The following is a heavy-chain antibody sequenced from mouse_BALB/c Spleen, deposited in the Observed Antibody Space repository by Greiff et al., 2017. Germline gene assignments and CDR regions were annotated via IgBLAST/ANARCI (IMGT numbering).Heavy chain of an antibody. D-gene: IGHD2-1*01. CDR2: INPYNGGT. J-gene: IGHJ4*01. Sequence: EVHLVESGPELVKPGASMKISCKASGYSFTGYTMNWVKQSHGKNLEWIGLINPYNGGTNFNEKFKSKATLTVDKSSSTAYMQLSSLTSEDSAVYYCTRPIYYGNYDYAMDYWGQGTSVTVSS. V-gene: IGHV1-25*01. CDR3: TRPIYYGNYDYAMDY. CDR1: GYSFTGYT.